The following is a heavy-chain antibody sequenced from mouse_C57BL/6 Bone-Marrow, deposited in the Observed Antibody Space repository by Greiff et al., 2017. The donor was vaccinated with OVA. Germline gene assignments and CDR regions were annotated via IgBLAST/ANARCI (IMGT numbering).Heavy chain of an antibody. CDR2: ISNGGGST. CDR3: ARFGSSYRGLDY. V-gene: IGHV5-12*01. D-gene: IGHD1-1*01. CDR1: GFTFSDYY. J-gene: IGHJ2*01. Sequence: EVQGVESGGGLVQPGGSLKLSCAASGFTFSDYYMYWVRQTPEKRLEWVAYISNGGGSTYYPDTVKGRFTISRDNAKNTLYLQMSRLKSEDTAMYYCARFGSSYRGLDYWGQGTTLTVSS.